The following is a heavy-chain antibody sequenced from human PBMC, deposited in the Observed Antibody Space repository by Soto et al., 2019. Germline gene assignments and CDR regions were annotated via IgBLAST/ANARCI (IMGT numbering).Heavy chain of an antibody. D-gene: IGHD2-15*01. J-gene: IGHJ3*02. CDR3: ANGYCSGGSCYSDSGAFDI. Sequence: QVQLVESGGGVVQPGRSLRLSCAASGFTFSSYGMHWVRQAPGKGLEWVAVISYDGSNKYYADSVKGRFTISRDNSKNTLYLQMNSLRAEDTAVYYCANGYCSGGSCYSDSGAFDIWGQGTMVTVSS. CDR1: GFTFSSYG. CDR2: ISYDGSNK. V-gene: IGHV3-30*18.